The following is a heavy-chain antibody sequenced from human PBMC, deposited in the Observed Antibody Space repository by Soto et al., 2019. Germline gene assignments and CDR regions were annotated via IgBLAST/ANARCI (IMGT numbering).Heavy chain of an antibody. CDR1: GITVTNAR. J-gene: IGHJ3*02. V-gene: IGHV3-15*01. CDR3: TTDYGWAFGI. Sequence: EVQLVASGGGLVKPGESLRLSCTGSGITVTNARMCWVRQAPGKGLEWIGRIKSKTDGGTADYPAAVRGRFTISRDDSKNILNLQLNSLATEDTAVYYCTTDYGWAFGIWGQGTMVTVSS. CDR2: IKSKTDGGTA. D-gene: IGHD4-17*01.